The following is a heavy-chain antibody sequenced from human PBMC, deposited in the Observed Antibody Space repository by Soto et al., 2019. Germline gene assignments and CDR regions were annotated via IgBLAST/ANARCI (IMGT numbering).Heavy chain of an antibody. CDR2: ISAYNGNT. Sequence: QVQLVQSGAEVKKPGASVKVSCKASGYTFTSYGISWVRQAPGQGLEWMGWISAYNGNTNYAQKLQGRVTMTTDTSTSTAYIELRSLRSDDTAVYYCARSYGTTAMENYYYGMDVWGQGTTVTVSS. CDR1: GYTFTSYG. J-gene: IGHJ6*02. CDR3: ARSYGTTAMENYYYGMDV. D-gene: IGHD5-18*01. V-gene: IGHV1-18*01.